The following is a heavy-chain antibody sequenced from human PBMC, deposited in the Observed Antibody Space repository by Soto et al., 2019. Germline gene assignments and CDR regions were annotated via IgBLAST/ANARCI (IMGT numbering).Heavy chain of an antibody. V-gene: IGHV3-48*02. D-gene: IGHD6-19*01. Sequence: EVQLVESGGGLVQPGGSLRLSCAASGFTFSSYNMNWVRQAPGKGLEWVSHISSGIYNAGSVKGRFTISRDNAKNSLYLQMNRLREEDTAVYYCVRARLAVPGTRLYYFDHWGQGIPVTVSS. CDR2: ISSGI. J-gene: IGHJ4*02. CDR3: VRARLAVPGTRLYYFDH. CDR1: GFTFSSYN.